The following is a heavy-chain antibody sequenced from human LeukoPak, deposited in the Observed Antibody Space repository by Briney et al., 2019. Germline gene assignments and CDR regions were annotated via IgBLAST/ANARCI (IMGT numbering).Heavy chain of an antibody. CDR1: GLTFSSYA. Sequence: GGSLRLSCSASGLTFSSYAMHWVRQAPGKGLEYVSAISSNGGSTYYADSVKGRFTISRDNSKNTLYLQMSSLSAEDTAVYYCVKDLGMVRGVKQTDYWGQGTLVTVSS. J-gene: IGHJ4*02. CDR3: VKDLGMVRGVKQTDY. CDR2: ISSNGGST. D-gene: IGHD3-10*01. V-gene: IGHV3-64D*06.